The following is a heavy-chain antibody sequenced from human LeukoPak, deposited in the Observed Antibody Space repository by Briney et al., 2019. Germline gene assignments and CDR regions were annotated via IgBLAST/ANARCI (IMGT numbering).Heavy chain of an antibody. CDR2: IRYDGSNK. V-gene: IGHV3-30*02. J-gene: IGHJ4*02. D-gene: IGHD6-6*01. CDR1: GFTFSSYG. CDR3: AKHAARPTSGAPGY. Sequence: QPGGSLRLSCAASGFTFSSYGMHWVRQAPGKGLEWVAFIRYDGSNKYYADSVKGRFTISRDNSKNTLYLQMNSLRAEDTAVYYCAKHAARPTSGAPGYWGQGTLVTVSS.